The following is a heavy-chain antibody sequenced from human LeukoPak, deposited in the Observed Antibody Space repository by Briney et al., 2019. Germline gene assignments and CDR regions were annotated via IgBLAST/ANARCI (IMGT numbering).Heavy chain of an antibody. CDR1: GYTFTSYG. D-gene: IGHD6-13*01. CDR2: ISGYNGNT. J-gene: IGHJ4*02. CDR3: ARGLAEQQLVVDY. V-gene: IGHV1-18*04. Sequence: APVKVSCKASGYTFTSYGFNWVRQAPGHGLEWMGWISGYNGNTNYAQKFQGRVTLTTDTSTTTAYMELRRLTSDDTAVYYCARGLAEQQLVVDYWGQGTLVTVSS.